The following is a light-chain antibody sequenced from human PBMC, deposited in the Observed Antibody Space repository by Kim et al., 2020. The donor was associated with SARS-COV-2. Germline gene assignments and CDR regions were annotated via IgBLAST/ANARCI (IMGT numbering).Light chain of an antibody. J-gene: IGLJ3*02. V-gene: IGLV2-14*03. Sequence: QSALTQPASVSGFPGQSITISCTGSSSDIGGYDSASWFQQYPGKGPRLIVYDVRSRASGVSNRFSGSKSGNTASLTIAGLQTEDEAEYFCASYTRTSTWLLGGGTQLTVL. CDR1: SSDIGGYDS. CDR2: DVR. CDR3: ASYTRTSTWL.